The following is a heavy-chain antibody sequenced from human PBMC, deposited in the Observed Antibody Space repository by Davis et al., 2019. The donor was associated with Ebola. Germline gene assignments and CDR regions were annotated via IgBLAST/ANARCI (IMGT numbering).Heavy chain of an antibody. CDR1: GNSFSSHW. CDR2: IYSGDSDT. D-gene: IGHD1-20*01. CDR3: ATLRRTITGMDDGFDI. V-gene: IGHV5-51*01. J-gene: IGHJ3*02. Sequence: GESLKISCQDSGNSFSSHWIGWVRQMPGKGPEWMGIIYSGDSDTRYSPSFEGQVTISADKSISTAYLQWSSLKASDTARYYCATLRRTITGMDDGFDIWGQGTMVTVSS.